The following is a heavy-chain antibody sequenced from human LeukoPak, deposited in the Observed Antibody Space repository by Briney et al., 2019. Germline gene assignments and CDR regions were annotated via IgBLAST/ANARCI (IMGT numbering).Heavy chain of an antibody. V-gene: IGHV4-34*01. J-gene: IGHJ5*02. CDR2: INHSGST. Sequence: SETLSLTCAVYGGSFSGDYWSWIRQPPGKGLEWIGEINHSGSTNYNPSLKSRVTISVDTSKNQFSPKPSSVTAADTAVYYCARHYPLWVSQSWFDPWGQGTLVTVSS. D-gene: IGHD1-26*01. CDR3: ARHYPLWVSQSWFDP. CDR1: GGSFSGDY.